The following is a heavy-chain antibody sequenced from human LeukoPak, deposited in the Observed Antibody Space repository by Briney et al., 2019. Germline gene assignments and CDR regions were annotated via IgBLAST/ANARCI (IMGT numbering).Heavy chain of an antibody. CDR2: ISGHNGDV. D-gene: IGHD3-10*01. CDR1: GYTFSNYG. CDR3: ARYNSMLRGVTTSDY. Sequence: ASVKVSCKASGYTFSNYGITWVRQAPGQGLEWMGTISGHNGDVNYAPKFQGRVTMTTDTSTATAYMELRSLRFDDTAVYYCARYNSMLRGVTTSDYWGQGTLVTVSS. J-gene: IGHJ4*02. V-gene: IGHV1-18*01.